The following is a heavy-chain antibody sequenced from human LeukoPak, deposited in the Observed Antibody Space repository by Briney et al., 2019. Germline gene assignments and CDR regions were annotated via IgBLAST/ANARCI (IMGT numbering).Heavy chain of an antibody. V-gene: IGHV4-61*02. Sequence: SQTLSLTCIVSGGSTSTGDYYCSWIRQPAGKGLEWIGRIYTSGSTNYNPSLKSRVTMSVDTSQNQFSLKLSSVTAADTAMYYCARLGASIASQGIDYWGQGTLVTVSS. CDR2: IYTSGST. CDR1: GGSTSTGDYY. D-gene: IGHD6-6*01. J-gene: IGHJ4*02. CDR3: ARLGASIASQGIDY.